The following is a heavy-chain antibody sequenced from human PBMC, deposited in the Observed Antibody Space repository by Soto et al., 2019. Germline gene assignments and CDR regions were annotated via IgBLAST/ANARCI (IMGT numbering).Heavy chain of an antibody. CDR1: GYTFTSYY. V-gene: IGHV1-46*01. Sequence: GSVKVSCKASGYTFTSYYMHWVRQAPGQGLEWMGIINPSGGSTSYAQKFQGRVTMTRDTSTSTVYMELSSLRSEDTAVYYCARDESMRAAAAGLYYYYYGMDVWSQGTTVTVSS. CDR2: INPSGGST. J-gene: IGHJ6*02. CDR3: ARDESMRAAAAGLYYYYYGMDV. D-gene: IGHD6-13*01.